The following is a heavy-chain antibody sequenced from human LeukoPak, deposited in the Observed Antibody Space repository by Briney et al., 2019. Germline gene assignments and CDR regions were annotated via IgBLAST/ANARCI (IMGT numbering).Heavy chain of an antibody. CDR3: ARRVIVATLDF. CDR1: GGSISSSSYY. D-gene: IGHD5-12*01. CDR2: IFYSGTT. V-gene: IGHV4-39*01. Sequence: SETLSLTCSVSGGSISSSSYYRAWIRQPPGKGLQWIGSIFYSGTTFYNPSLKSRVTISVDTSKNQFSLKLSSVTAADTAVYYCARRVIVATLDFWGQGTLVTVSS. J-gene: IGHJ4*02.